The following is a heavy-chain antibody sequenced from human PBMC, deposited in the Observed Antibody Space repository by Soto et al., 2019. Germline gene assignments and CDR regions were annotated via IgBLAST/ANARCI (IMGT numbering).Heavy chain of an antibody. CDR2: ISGSGGST. V-gene: IGHV3-23*01. CDR1: GFTFTNYA. J-gene: IGHJ6*02. D-gene: IGHD6-6*01. CDR3: ANDGSIPRLFYNGLDV. Sequence: EVQLLESGGGLVQPGGSLRLSCAASGFTFTNYAMSWVRQAPGKGLEWVSVISGSGGSTYYADSVKGRFTISRDNSENTLYLQRNSLSVEDTAVYYCANDGSIPRLFYNGLDVWGQGTTVTVSS.